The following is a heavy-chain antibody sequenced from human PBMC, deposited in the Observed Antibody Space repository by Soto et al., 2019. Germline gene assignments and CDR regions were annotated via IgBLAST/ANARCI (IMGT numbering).Heavy chain of an antibody. CDR3: AITVTTEYCSGGSCPTLDY. V-gene: IGHV4-30-4*01. Sequence: KPSETLSLTCTVSGGSISSGDYYWSWIRQPPGKGLERIGYIYYSGSTYYNPSLKSRVTISVDTSKNQFSLKLSSVTAADTAVYYCAITVTTEYCSGGSCPTLDYWGQGTLVTVSS. J-gene: IGHJ4*02. CDR2: IYYSGST. D-gene: IGHD2-15*01. CDR1: GGSISSGDYY.